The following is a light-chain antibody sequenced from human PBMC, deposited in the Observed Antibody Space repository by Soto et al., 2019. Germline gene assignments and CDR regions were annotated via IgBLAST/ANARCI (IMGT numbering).Light chain of an antibody. J-gene: IGKJ1*01. CDR3: QQYNNWPPWT. Sequence: EIVMTQSPATLSVSPGERATLCCRASQSVRSNLAWYQQKPGQAPRLLIYGASTRAAGIPARFSGSGSGTEFTLTISSLQSEDFAVYYCQQYNNWPPWTFGQGTKVDI. V-gene: IGKV3-15*01. CDR1: QSVRSN. CDR2: GAS.